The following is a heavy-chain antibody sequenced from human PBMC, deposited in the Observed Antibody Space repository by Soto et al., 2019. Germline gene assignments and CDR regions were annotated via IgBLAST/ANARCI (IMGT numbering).Heavy chain of an antibody. V-gene: IGHV1-18*01. Sequence: ASVKVSCKASGYTFTSYGISWVRQAPGQGLEWMGWISAYNGNTNYAQKLQGRVTMTTDTSTSTAYMELRSLRSDDTAVYYCARDLSIVVVTAALWGHWFDHWGQGTLVTVSS. J-gene: IGHJ5*02. CDR3: ARDLSIVVVTAALWGHWFDH. D-gene: IGHD2-2*01. CDR2: ISAYNGNT. CDR1: GYTFTSYG.